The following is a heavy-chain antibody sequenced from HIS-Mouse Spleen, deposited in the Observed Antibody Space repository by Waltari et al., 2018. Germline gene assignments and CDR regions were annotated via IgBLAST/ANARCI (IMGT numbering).Heavy chain of an antibody. J-gene: IGHJ4*02. Sequence: EVQLVESGGGLVQPGGSLRLSCAALGFPFSSYWMSWVRQAPGKGLEWVANIKQDGSEKYYVDSVKGRFTISRDNAKNSLYLQMNSLRAEDTAVYYCARGRPSAVAVDFDYWGQGTLVTVSS. V-gene: IGHV3-7*01. CDR3: ARGRPSAVAVDFDY. D-gene: IGHD6-19*01. CDR2: IKQDGSEK. CDR1: GFPFSSYW.